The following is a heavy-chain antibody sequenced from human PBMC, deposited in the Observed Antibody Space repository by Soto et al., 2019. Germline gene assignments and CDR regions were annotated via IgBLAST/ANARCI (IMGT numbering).Heavy chain of an antibody. D-gene: IGHD6-13*01. V-gene: IGHV3-23*01. J-gene: IGHJ6*02. CDR2: ISGDGGST. CDR1: GFKFSSYA. CDR3: AKTRDTSSSPYYYYYYGMDV. Sequence: GGSLRLSCAASGFKFSSYAMSWARQAPGKGLEWVSSISGDGGSTYYADSVKGRFTISRDNSKNTLYVQMKNLRAEDTALYYCAKTRDTSSSPYYYYYYGMDVWGQGTTVTVSS.